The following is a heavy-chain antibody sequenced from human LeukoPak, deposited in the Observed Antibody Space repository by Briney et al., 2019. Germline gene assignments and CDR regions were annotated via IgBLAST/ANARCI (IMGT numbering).Heavy chain of an antibody. V-gene: IGHV3-7*03. D-gene: IGHD3-22*01. J-gene: IGHJ3*02. CDR2: IKQAGSAN. Sequence: GGSLRLSCVASGFTFSSYWMSWVRQAPGKGLEWVANIKQAGSANYYVDSVKGRFTISRDNSKNTLYLQMNSLRAEDTAVYYCAKEGGYYDSSGYYPEHAFDIWGQGTMVTVSS. CDR3: AKEGGYYDSSGYYPEHAFDI. CDR1: GFTFSSYW.